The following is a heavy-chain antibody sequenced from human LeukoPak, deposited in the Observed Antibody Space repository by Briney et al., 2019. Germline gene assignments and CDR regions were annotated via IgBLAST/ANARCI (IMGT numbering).Heavy chain of an antibody. Sequence: GTSVKVSCKASGFTFTSSAVQWVRQARGQRLEWIGWIVVGSGNTNYAPKFQERVTITRDMSTSTAYMELSSLRSEDTAVYYCAADVGSVVTAMRHWGQGTLVTVSS. D-gene: IGHD2-21*02. CDR3: AADVGSVVTAMRH. CDR2: IVVGSGNT. J-gene: IGHJ1*01. V-gene: IGHV1-58*01. CDR1: GFTFTSSA.